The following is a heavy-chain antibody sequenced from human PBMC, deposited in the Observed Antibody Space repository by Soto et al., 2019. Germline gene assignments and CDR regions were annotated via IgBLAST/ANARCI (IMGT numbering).Heavy chain of an antibody. CDR3: SRDDSDWFFN. V-gene: IGHV3-73*02. D-gene: IGHD3-9*01. Sequence: EVQLVESGGGLVQPGGSLKLSCAASGFTFGASALHWVRQASGKGLEWIGRIGSKGETYATAYAASVKGRFTISRDDSKNKAYLQMNSLESEDTAVYYCSRDDSDWFFNWGRGTLVTVSS. CDR2: IGSKGETYAT. J-gene: IGHJ4*02. CDR1: GFTFGASA.